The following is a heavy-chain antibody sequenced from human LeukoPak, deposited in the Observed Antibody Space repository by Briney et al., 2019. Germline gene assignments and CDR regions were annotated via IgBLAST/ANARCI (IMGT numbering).Heavy chain of an antibody. CDR3: ARSESSRDY. D-gene: IGHD1-26*01. CDR1: GFTFNSFG. V-gene: IGHV3-30*14. CDR2: ISFDGRKR. Sequence: PGGSLRLSCEASGFTFNSFGLHWVRQAPGKGLQWVALISFDGRKRSYADSVKGRFTISRDNSKNTLYLQMNSLRAEDTAVYYCARSESSRDYWGQGTLVTVSS. J-gene: IGHJ4*02.